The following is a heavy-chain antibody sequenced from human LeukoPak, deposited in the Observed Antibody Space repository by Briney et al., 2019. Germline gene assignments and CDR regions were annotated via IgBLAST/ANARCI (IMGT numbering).Heavy chain of an antibody. CDR1: GGSISSYY. CDR2: VSDSGIT. V-gene: IGHV4-59*01. Sequence: PSETLSLTCTVSGGSISSYYWSWIRQPPGKGLEWIGYVSDSGITNYNPSLKSRVTISVDTSKNQFSLKLSSVTGADTAVYFCARDYQTWYFDLWGRGTLVTVSS. J-gene: IGHJ2*01. CDR3: ARDYQTWYFDL. D-gene: IGHD3-16*02.